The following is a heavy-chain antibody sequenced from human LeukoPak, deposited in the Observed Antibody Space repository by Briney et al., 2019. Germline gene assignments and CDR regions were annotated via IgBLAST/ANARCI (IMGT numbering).Heavy chain of an antibody. Sequence: ASVKVSCKASGGTFSSYAISWVRQAPGQGLEWMGGIIPIFGTANYAQKFQGRVTITADESTSTAYMELSSLRSEDTAVYYCARDRTRYCSSTSCSPGGDYWGQGTLVTVSS. J-gene: IGHJ4*02. CDR3: ARDRTRYCSSTSCSPGGDY. CDR2: IIPIFGTA. CDR1: GGTFSSYA. V-gene: IGHV1-69*13. D-gene: IGHD2-2*01.